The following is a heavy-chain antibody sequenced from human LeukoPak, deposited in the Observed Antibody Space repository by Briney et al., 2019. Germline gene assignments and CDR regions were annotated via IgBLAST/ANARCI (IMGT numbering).Heavy chain of an antibody. CDR3: AKDGGPTVFYYFDY. CDR1: GFTFSNYA. D-gene: IGHD1-1*01. J-gene: IGHJ4*02. V-gene: IGHV3-23*01. CDR2: ISGSSGGT. Sequence: PAGSLRLSCAASGFTFSNYAMSWVRQAPGKGLEWVSGISGSSGGTNYADPVKGRLTISRDNSRNTLYLQMNSLRVEDTAIYYCAKDGGPTVFYYFDYWGQGTLITVSS.